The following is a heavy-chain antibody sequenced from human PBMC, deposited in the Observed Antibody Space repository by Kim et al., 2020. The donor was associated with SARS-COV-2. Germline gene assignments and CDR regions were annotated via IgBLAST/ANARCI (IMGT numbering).Heavy chain of an antibody. V-gene: IGHV3-11*05. J-gene: IGHJ5*02. Sequence: SSSYTNTADSVKGRFTISRDNAQNSLYLQMNSLRAEDTAVYYCARGEIPHHWGQGTLVTVSS. CDR3: ARGEIPHH. CDR2: SSSYT.